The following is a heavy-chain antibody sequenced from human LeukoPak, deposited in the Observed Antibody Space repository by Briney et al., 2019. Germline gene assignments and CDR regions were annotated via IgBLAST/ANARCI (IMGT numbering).Heavy chain of an antibody. CDR3: ARGTTVYYYYYMDV. V-gene: IGHV3-74*01. J-gene: IGHJ6*03. Sequence: GRSLRLSCAASGFTFSSYWMHWVRQAPGKGLVWVSRINSDGSSTSYADSVKGRFTISRDNAKNTLYLQMNSLRAEDTAVYYCARGTTVYYYYYMDVWGKGTTVTVSS. D-gene: IGHD4-17*01. CDR1: GFTFSSYW. CDR2: INSDGSST.